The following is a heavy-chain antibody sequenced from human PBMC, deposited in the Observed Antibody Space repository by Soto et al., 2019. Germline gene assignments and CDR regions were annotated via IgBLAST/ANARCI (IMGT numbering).Heavy chain of an antibody. CDR3: AKDSLHYYDSSGYYYGNYGMDV. D-gene: IGHD3-22*01. Sequence: GGSLRLSCAASGFTFSNFAMTWVRQAPGEGLEWVSAISGSGGSTYYADSVKGRFTISRDNSKNTLYLQMNSLRAKDTAVYYCAKDSLHYYDSSGYYYGNYGMDVWGQGTTVTAP. J-gene: IGHJ6*02. CDR1: GFTFSNFA. V-gene: IGHV3-23*01. CDR2: ISGSGGST.